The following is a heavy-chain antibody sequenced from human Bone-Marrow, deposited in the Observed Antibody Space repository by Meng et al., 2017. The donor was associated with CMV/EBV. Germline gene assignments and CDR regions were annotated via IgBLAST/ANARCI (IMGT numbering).Heavy chain of an antibody. J-gene: IGHJ3*02. V-gene: IGHV1-2*02. D-gene: IGHD5-18*01. CDR2: INPNSGGT. CDR3: ARGRYSYGYGAFDI. CDR1: GYTFTGYY. Sequence: ASVKVSCKASGYTFTGYYMHWVRQAPGQGLEWMGWINPNSGGTNYAQKFQGRVTMTRDTSISTAYMELSRLRSDDTAVYYCARGRYSYGYGAFDIWGQGPMVTVSS.